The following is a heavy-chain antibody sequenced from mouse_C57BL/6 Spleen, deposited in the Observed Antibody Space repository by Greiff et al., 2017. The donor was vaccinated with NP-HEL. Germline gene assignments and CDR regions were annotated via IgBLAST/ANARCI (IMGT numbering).Heavy chain of an antibody. Sequence: EVKLKESGPGLVKPSQSLSLTCSVTGYSITSGYYWNWIRQFPGNKLEWMGYISYDGSNNYNPSLKNRISITRDTSKNQFFLKLNSVTTEDTATYYCARKDYDWYFDVWGTGTTVTVSS. D-gene: IGHD1-1*01. CDR3: ARKDYDWYFDV. V-gene: IGHV3-6*01. CDR1: GYSITSGYY. J-gene: IGHJ1*03. CDR2: ISYDGSN.